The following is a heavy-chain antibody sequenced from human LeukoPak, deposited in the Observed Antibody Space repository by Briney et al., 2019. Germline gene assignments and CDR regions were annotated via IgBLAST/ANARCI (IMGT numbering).Heavy chain of an antibody. Sequence: SETLSLTCTVSGASIYSSDHYWAWIRQPPGNGMEFIGNISYSGRTNYNPSLKSRVTVSVDTSKNRFSLRLSSVTAADTAVYYCASQGAGTVITDYWGQGILVTVSS. V-gene: IGHV4-39*01. D-gene: IGHD4-17*01. J-gene: IGHJ4*02. CDR2: ISYSGRT. CDR1: GASIYSSDHY. CDR3: ASQGAGTVITDY.